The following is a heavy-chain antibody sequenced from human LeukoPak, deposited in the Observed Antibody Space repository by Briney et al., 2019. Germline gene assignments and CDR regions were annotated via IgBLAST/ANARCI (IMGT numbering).Heavy chain of an antibody. CDR3: ARDFGSNYYYYMDV. V-gene: IGHV3-48*01. Sequence: GGSLRLSCAAPGFTFSSYSMNWVRQAPGKGLEWVSYISSSSSTIYYADSVKGRFTISRDNAKNSLYLQMNSLRAEDTAVYYCARDFGSNYYYYMDVWGKGTTVTVSS. J-gene: IGHJ6*03. CDR1: GFTFSSYS. CDR2: ISSSSSTI. D-gene: IGHD2-15*01.